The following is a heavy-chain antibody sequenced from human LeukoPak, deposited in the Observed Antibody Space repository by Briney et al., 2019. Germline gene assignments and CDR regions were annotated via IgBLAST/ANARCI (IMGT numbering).Heavy chain of an antibody. CDR2: INPNSGGT. J-gene: IGHJ4*02. Sequence: ASVTVSFKASGYTFTGYYMHWVRQAPGQGLEWMGWINPNSGGTNYAQKFQGRVTITRDTSISTAYMELSRLRSDDTAVYYCARALSGELDYWGQGTLVTVSS. V-gene: IGHV1-2*02. D-gene: IGHD3-9*01. CDR1: GYTFTGYY. CDR3: ARALSGELDY.